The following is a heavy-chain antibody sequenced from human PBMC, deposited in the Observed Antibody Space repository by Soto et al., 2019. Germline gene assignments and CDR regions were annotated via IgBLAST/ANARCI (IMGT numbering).Heavy chain of an antibody. D-gene: IGHD6-25*01. CDR1: GYSISSSNW. CDR3: ARNAIAAACRGLGYFHL. CDR2: IYYSGST. J-gene: IGHJ2*01. V-gene: IGHV4-28*01. Sequence: QVQLQESGPGLVKPSDTLSLTCAVSGYSISSSNWWGWIRQPPGKGLEWIGYIYYSGSTYYNPSLQTRVSMSVGTSNNQYSLKLSSVTSVDSVVYYCARNAIAAACRGLGYFHLGGRGTLVTVSS.